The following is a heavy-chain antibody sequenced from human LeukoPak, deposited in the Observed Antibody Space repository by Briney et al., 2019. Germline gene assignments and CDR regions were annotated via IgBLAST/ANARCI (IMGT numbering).Heavy chain of an antibody. D-gene: IGHD3-16*02. J-gene: IGHJ4*02. CDR1: GGSFSGYY. V-gene: IGHV4-59*01. CDR2: IYYSGST. CDR3: ARSIYNDQRTLDY. Sequence: SETLSLTCAVYGGSFSGYYWSWIRQPPGKGLEWIGYIYYSGSTNYNPSLKSRVTISVDTSKNQFSLKLSSVTAADTAVYYCARSIYNDQRTLDYWGQGAPVTVSS.